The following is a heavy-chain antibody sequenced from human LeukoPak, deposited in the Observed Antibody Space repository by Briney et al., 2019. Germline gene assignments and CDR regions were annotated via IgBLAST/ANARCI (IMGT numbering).Heavy chain of an antibody. D-gene: IGHD2-2*01. J-gene: IGHJ3*02. CDR3: ARHPNANSRRDAFVI. V-gene: IGHV4-4*02. Sequence: SETLSLTCAVSGGSISSSNWWSWVRQPPGKGLEWIGEIYHSGSTNYNPSLKSRVTISVDKSKNQFSLKLSSVTAADTAVYYCARHPNANSRRDAFVIWGQGTVVTVSS. CDR1: GGSISSSNW. CDR2: IYHSGST.